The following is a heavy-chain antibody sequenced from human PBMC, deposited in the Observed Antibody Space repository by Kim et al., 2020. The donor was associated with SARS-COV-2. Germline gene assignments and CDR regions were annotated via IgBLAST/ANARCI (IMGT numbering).Heavy chain of an antibody. Sequence: GGSLRLSCAASGFTFDDYAMHWVRQAPGKGLEWVSLISGDGGSTYYADSVKGRFTISRDNSKNSLYLQMNSLRTEDTALYYCAKEKRQDWYEGLFDYWGQGTLVTVSS. J-gene: IGHJ4*02. D-gene: IGHD1-1*01. V-gene: IGHV3-43*02. CDR1: GFTFDDYA. CDR2: ISGDGGST. CDR3: AKEKRQDWYEGLFDY.